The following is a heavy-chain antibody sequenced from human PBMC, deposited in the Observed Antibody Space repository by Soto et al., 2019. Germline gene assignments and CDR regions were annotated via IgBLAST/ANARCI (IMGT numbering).Heavy chain of an antibody. V-gene: IGHV4-31*02. CDR1: GASTVSHYH. J-gene: IGHJ4*02. Sequence: SETLSLTCSVSGASTVSHYHWTCIRQPPGKGLEWMGYIFNSGTTFYNPSLTSRLSISMDTSGSHFSLELRSVTAADTAVYYCALALGPTTGLDYWGQGTQVTVSS. CDR3: ALALGPTTGLDY. D-gene: IGHD1-26*01. CDR2: IFNSGTT.